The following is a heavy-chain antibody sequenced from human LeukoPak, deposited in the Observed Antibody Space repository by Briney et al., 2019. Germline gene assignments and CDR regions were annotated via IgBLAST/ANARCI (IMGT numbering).Heavy chain of an antibody. D-gene: IGHD4-23*01. CDR1: GGSFSGYY. J-gene: IGHJ3*02. CDR3: ARTNGDNDAFDI. CDR2: IYHSGST. V-gene: IGHV4-30-2*01. Sequence: SETLSLTCAVYGGSFSGYYWSWIRQPPGKGLEWIGYIYHSGSTYYTPSLKSRVTISVDRSKNQFSLKLNSVTAADTAVYYCARTNGDNDAFDIWGQGTMVTVSS.